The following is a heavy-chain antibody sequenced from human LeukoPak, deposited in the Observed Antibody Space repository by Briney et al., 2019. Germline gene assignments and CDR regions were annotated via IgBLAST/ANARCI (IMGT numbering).Heavy chain of an antibody. CDR3: ARGLGYCTSTTCLLPFDY. CDR1: GFIVSTHY. D-gene: IGHD2-2*01. J-gene: IGHJ4*02. V-gene: IGHV3-53*01. CDR2: IYSGGST. Sequence: GGSLRLSCAASGFIVSTHYMTWVRQAPGKGLECVSVIYSGGSTYYADSVKGRFTVSRDNSKNTLYLQMNSLRAEDTAMYYCARGLGYCTSTTCLLPFDYWGQGTLVTVSS.